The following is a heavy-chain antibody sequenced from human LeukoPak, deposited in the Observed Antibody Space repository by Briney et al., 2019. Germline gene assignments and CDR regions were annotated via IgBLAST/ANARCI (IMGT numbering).Heavy chain of an antibody. CDR1: GFTFSAFA. D-gene: IGHD6-19*01. Sequence: PGGSLRLSCAASGFTFSAFAMHWVRQAPGKGLEFVSPITSNGGSTYYANSVQDRFTISRDNSKNTLYLQMGSLRVEDMAVYYCARDKRNSSGWYAVLDIWGQGTMVTVSS. CDR3: ARDKRNSSGWYAVLDI. J-gene: IGHJ3*02. V-gene: IGHV3-64*01. CDR2: ITSNGGST.